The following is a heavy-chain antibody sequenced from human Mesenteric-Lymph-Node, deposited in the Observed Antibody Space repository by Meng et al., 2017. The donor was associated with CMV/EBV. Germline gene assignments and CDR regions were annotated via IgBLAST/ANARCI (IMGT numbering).Heavy chain of an antibody. D-gene: IGHD1-26*01. Sequence: SETLSLTCTVSGGSVSSGSYYWSWIRQPPGKGLEWIGYIYYSGSTNYNPSLKSRVTISVDTSKNQFSLKLSSVTAADTAVYYCARERIRRYSGSYYRTIREVFDPWGRGTLVTVSS. V-gene: IGHV4-61*01. CDR2: IYYSGST. J-gene: IGHJ5*02. CDR3: ARERIRRYSGSYYRTIREVFDP. CDR1: GGSVSSGSYY.